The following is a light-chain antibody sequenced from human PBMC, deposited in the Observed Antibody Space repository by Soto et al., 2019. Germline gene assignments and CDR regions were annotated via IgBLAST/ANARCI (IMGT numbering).Light chain of an antibody. CDR1: SSNIGNNY. J-gene: IGLJ2*01. CDR2: DND. CDR3: GTWDSSLSAHVI. Sequence: QSVLTQPPSVSAAPGQKVTISCSGSSSNIGNNYVSWYQQLPGTAPKLLIYDNDKRSSRIPDRFSGSKSGTSATLGITGLQTGDEADYYCGTWDSSLSAHVIFGGGTKLTVL. V-gene: IGLV1-51*01.